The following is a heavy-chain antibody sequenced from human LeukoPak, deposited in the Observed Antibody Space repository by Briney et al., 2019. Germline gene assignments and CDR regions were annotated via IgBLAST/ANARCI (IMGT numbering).Heavy chain of an antibody. V-gene: IGHV3-23*01. CDR3: AKGRRYYDSSGYHSYFDY. Sequence: PGGSLRLSCAASGFTFSSYAMSWVRQAPGKGLEWVSAISGSGGSTYYADSVKGRFTISRDNSKNTLYLQMNSLRAEDTAVYYCAKGRRYYDSSGYHSYFDYWGQGTLVTVSS. J-gene: IGHJ4*02. CDR2: ISGSGGST. CDR1: GFTFSSYA. D-gene: IGHD3-22*01.